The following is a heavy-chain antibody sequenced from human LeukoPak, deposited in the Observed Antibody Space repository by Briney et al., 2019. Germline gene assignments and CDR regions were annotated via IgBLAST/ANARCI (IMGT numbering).Heavy chain of an antibody. CDR2: IYTSGST. Sequence: SETLSLTCTVSGGSISSGSYYWSWIRQPAGKGLEWIGRIYTSGSTNYNPSLKSRVTISVDTSKNQFSLKLSSVTAADTAVYYCAREGGGGVDYWGQGTLVTVSS. CDR3: AREGGGGVDY. CDR1: GGSISSGSYY. D-gene: IGHD3-16*01. J-gene: IGHJ4*02. V-gene: IGHV4-61*02.